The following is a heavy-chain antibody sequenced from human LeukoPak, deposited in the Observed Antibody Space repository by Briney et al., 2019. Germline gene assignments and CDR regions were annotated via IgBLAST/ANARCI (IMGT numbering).Heavy chain of an antibody. J-gene: IGHJ5*02. D-gene: IGHD4-17*01. CDR2: INPDGSQT. V-gene: IGHV3-7*01. CDR3: ARDLGYGALDP. CDR1: GFNFSTYW. Sequence: GGSLRLSCAASGFNFSTYWMHWVRQAPGKGLEWVALINPDGSQTIYVDSVKGRFTISRDNAENSLYLQMNTLRAEDTAVYYCARDLGYGALDPWGQGTLVTVSS.